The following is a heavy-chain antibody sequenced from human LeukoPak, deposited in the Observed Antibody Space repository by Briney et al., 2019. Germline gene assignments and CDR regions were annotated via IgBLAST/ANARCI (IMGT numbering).Heavy chain of an antibody. CDR1: GFTFDDYA. Sequence: GRSLRLSCAASGFTFDDYAMRWVRQAPGKGLEWVSSINWNGGDIRYADSVKGRFTISRDNAKYSLYLQMNSLRAEDTAVYYCARRRGRAAAGDDYWGQGTLVTVSS. J-gene: IGHJ4*02. CDR2: INWNGGDI. V-gene: IGHV3-9*01. CDR3: ARRRGRAAAGDDY. D-gene: IGHD6-13*01.